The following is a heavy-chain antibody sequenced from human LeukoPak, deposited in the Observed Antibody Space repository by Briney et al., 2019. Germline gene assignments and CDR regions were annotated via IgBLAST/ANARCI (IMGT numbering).Heavy chain of an antibody. CDR3: ARDQQLAPFDY. J-gene: IGHJ4*02. D-gene: IGHD6-13*01. Sequence: GGSLRLSCAASGFTFSSYSMNWVRQAPGRGLEWVSSISSSSTYIYYADSLKGRFTISRDNAKNSLYLQMNSLRAEDTAVYYCARDQQLAPFDYWGQGTLVTVSS. CDR1: GFTFSSYS. V-gene: IGHV3-21*01. CDR2: ISSSSTYI.